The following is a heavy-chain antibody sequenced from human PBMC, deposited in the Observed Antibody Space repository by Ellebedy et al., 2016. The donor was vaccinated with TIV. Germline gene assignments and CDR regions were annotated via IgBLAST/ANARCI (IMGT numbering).Heavy chain of an antibody. CDR2: LYIGSAT. V-gene: IGHV3-66*01. CDR1: GLSVSGNY. CDR3: TRVRYSDVGSYFYGLDV. J-gene: IGHJ6*02. D-gene: IGHD3-10*01. Sequence: GGSLRLSCEASGLSVSGNYMNWVRQAPGKGLEWVSVLYIGSATYYADSVKGRFTISRDNSKNTVYLQMSSLRAEDTAVYYCTRVRYSDVGSYFYGLDVWGQGTTVTVSS.